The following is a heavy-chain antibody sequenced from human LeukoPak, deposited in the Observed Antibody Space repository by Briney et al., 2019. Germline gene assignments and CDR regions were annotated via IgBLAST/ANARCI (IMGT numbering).Heavy chain of an antibody. CDR2: ISLDGGHK. V-gene: IGHV3-30*03. D-gene: IGHD3-22*01. CDR3: TRGGTIVVA. Sequence: PGRSLRLSCAASGFSFSSHAMHWVRQAPGKGLEWVALISLDGGHKYFADSVKGRFTISRDNSKNTLYLQMNSLRPEDTAVYYCTRGGTIVVAWGQGTLVTVSS. J-gene: IGHJ5*02. CDR1: GFSFSSHA.